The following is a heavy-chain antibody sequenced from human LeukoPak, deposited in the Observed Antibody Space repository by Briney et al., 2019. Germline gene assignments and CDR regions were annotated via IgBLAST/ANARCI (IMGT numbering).Heavy chain of an antibody. CDR1: GYTFTCYY. Sequence: GASVKVSCKASGYTFTCYYMHWVRHAPGQGLEWMGWINPNSGGTNYAQKFQGRVTMTRDTSISTAYMELSRLRSDDTAVYYCARDSPRIAAAADYYYYGMDVWGQGTTVTVSS. J-gene: IGHJ6*02. CDR2: INPNSGGT. D-gene: IGHD6-13*01. V-gene: IGHV1-2*02. CDR3: ARDSPRIAAAADYYYYGMDV.